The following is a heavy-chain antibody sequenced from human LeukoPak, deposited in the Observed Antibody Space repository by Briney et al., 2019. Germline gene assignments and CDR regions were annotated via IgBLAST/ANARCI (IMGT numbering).Heavy chain of an antibody. D-gene: IGHD1-26*01. CDR3: AKSGGYGLIDY. V-gene: IGHV4-34*01. Sequence: SETLSLTCAVYDGSLSGYYWNWFRQPPGKRLEWIGEINHSGSTNYNPSLKSRVTISSDTSKNQFSLRLNSVTAADTAMYYCAKSGGYGLIDYWGQGTLVTVSS. CDR2: INHSGST. J-gene: IGHJ4*02. CDR1: DGSLSGYY.